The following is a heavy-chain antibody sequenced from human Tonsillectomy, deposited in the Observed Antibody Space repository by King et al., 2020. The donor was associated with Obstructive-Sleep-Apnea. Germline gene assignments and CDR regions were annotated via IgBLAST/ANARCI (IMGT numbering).Heavy chain of an antibody. V-gene: IGHV4-31*03. CDR1: GGSISSGGYY. D-gene: IGHD3-10*01. J-gene: IGHJ4*02. CDR2: IYYSGST. Sequence: VQLQESGPGLVKPSQTLSLTCTVSGGSISSGGYYWSWIRQHPGKGLEWIGYIYYSGSTYYNTSLKSRVPISVDTYKNKFSLKLSSVTAADTAGYYCARAPYYYGSGSYTYFDYWGQGTLVTVSS. CDR3: ARAPYYYGSGSYTYFDY.